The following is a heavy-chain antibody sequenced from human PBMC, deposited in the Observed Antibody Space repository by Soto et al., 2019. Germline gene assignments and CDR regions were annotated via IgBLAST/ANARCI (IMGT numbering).Heavy chain of an antibody. J-gene: IGHJ4*02. CDR3: AGSVNRGYSYGYGH. Sequence: SETLSLTCSVSGGASSNYYWSWIRQPPGKGLEWIGYIYHTGSTSNNPSLKSRVTLSVDTSKNQLSLNLTSVTAADTAIYYCAGSVNRGYSYGYGHWGQGTLVTVSS. CDR2: IYHTGST. D-gene: IGHD5-18*01. CDR1: GGASSNYY. V-gene: IGHV4-59*01.